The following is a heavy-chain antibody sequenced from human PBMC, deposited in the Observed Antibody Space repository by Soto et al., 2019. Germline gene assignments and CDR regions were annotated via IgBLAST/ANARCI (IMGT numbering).Heavy chain of an antibody. CDR2: IYTSGST. V-gene: IGHV4-4*07. D-gene: IGHD3-10*01. J-gene: IGHJ6*02. Sequence: SETLSLTCTVSGGSISSYYWSWIRQPAGKGLEWIGRIYTSGSTNYNPSLKSRVTMSVDTSKNQFSLKLSSVTAADTAVYYCARGPSPGPYYYGSGSYGMDVWGQGTMVTVSS. CDR3: ARGPSPGPYYYGSGSYGMDV. CDR1: GGSISSYY.